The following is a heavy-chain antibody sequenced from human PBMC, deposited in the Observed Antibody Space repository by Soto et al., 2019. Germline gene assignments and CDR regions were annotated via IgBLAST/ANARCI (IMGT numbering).Heavy chain of an antibody. J-gene: IGHJ4*02. CDR3: ARSYDSSGFYHFDY. CDR1: GFTFSAYA. Sequence: GGSLRLSCAASGFTFSAYAMHWVRQAPGKGLEWVAVISYDGSNKYYAESVKGRFTISRDNSKNTLYLQMNSLRVEDTAVFSCARSYDSSGFYHFDYWGLGTLVTVSS. V-gene: IGHV3-30-3*01. CDR2: ISYDGSNK. D-gene: IGHD3-22*01.